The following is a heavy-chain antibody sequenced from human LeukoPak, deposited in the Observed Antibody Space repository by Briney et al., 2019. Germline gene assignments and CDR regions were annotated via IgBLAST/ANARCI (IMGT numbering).Heavy chain of an antibody. Sequence: PGGSLRLSCAASGFTFSSYWMSWVRQAPGKGLEWVANIKQDGSEKYYVDSVKGRFTISRDNAKNSLYLQMNSLRAEDTAVYYCARDLNGWYSSSSGYFDYWGQGTLVTVSS. CDR3: ARDLNGWYSSSSGYFDY. CDR1: GFTFSSYW. D-gene: IGHD6-13*01. J-gene: IGHJ4*02. CDR2: IKQDGSEK. V-gene: IGHV3-7*01.